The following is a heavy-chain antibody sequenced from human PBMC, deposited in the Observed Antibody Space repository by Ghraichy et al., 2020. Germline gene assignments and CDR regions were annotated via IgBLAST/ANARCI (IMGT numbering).Heavy chain of an antibody. V-gene: IGHV4-39*01. CDR1: GGSISSSSYY. CDR2: IYYSGST. Sequence: SETLSLTCTVSGGSISSSSYYWGWIRQPPGKGLEWIGSIYYSGSTYYNPSLKSRVTISVDTSKNQFSLKLSSVTAADTAVYYCAGMRSGSINNFDYWGQGTLVTVSS. J-gene: IGHJ4*02. D-gene: IGHD1-26*01. CDR3: AGMRSGSINNFDY.